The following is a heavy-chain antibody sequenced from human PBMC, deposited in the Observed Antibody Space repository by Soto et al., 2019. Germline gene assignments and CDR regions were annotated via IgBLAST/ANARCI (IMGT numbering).Heavy chain of an antibody. V-gene: IGHV3-30-3*01. CDR2: ISSDGNNK. J-gene: IGHJ6*02. CDR1: GFTFSSYA. Sequence: QVQLVESGGGVVQPGRSLRLSCAASGFTFSSYAMHWVRQAPGKGLESVAVISSDGNNKYYADSVKGRFTISRDNSMNTLYLQMNSLRAEDTAVYYCARVAIFGVVATYGMDVWGPGTTVTVSS. CDR3: ARVAIFGVVATYGMDV. D-gene: IGHD3-3*01.